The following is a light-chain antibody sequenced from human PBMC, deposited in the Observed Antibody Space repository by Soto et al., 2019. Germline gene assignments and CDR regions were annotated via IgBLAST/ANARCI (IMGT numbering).Light chain of an antibody. Sequence: EIALTQSPGTLSLSPGERATLSCGASQSISSSYLVWYQQKPGQAPRLLIHGATTRATGIPARFSGSGSGTEFTLTISSLQSEDFAVYYCQQYNNWPRTFGQGTKVDIK. V-gene: IGKV3-15*01. CDR3: QQYNNWPRT. J-gene: IGKJ1*01. CDR2: GAT. CDR1: QSISSSY.